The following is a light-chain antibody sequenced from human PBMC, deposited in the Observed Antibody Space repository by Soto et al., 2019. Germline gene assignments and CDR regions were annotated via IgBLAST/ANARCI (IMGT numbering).Light chain of an antibody. CDR3: QQNYSATWT. CDR2: AAT. V-gene: IGKV1-39*01. J-gene: IGKJ1*01. Sequence: DIQLTQSPSSLSASVGDRVTITCRASQTIDTYLNWYQHKPGTAPKVLIYAATYLQNGVPSRFSGTGSGADFTLTISSLQPEDFATYSCQQNYSATWTFGQGTKVDIK. CDR1: QTIDTY.